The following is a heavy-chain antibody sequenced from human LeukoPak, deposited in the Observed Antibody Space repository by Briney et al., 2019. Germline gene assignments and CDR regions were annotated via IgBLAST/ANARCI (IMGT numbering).Heavy chain of an antibody. CDR1: GGTFSSYA. V-gene: IGHV1-69*05. CDR3: ARGKVVPAAIHGGDYYYYMDV. D-gene: IGHD2-2*02. J-gene: IGHJ6*03. CDR2: IIPIFGTA. Sequence: GASVKVSCKASGGTFSSYAISWVRQAPGQGLEWMGGIIPIFGTANYAQEFQGRVTITTDESTSTAYMELGSLRSEDTAVYYCARGKVVPAAIHGGDYYYYMDVWGKGATVTVSS.